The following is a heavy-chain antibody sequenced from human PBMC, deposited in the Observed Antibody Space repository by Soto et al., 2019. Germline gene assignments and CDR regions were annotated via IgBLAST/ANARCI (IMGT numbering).Heavy chain of an antibody. D-gene: IGHD2-15*01. CDR1: GYTFTRYN. J-gene: IGHJ4*02. CDR3: ARVRGGGSEYFFDY. CDR2: INPSGGTT. Sequence: GASVKVSCKASGYTFTRYNVHWVRQAPGQGLEWMAIINPSGGTTYYVQKFEGRVTLTTDTSTSTVYMELGSLRSDDTAVYYCARVRGGGSEYFFDYWGQGTLVTVS. V-gene: IGHV1-46*01.